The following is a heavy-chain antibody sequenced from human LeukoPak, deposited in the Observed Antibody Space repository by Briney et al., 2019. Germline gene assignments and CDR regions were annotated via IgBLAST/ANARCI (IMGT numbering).Heavy chain of an antibody. Sequence: SETLSLTCAVYGGSFGGYYWSWIRQPQGKGLEWVGEINHSVSTNYNPSLKSRVTISIDTSKNQSSLKLSSVTAADTAVYYCASRRLGVSGSDYWGQGTLVTVSS. V-gene: IGHV4-34*01. J-gene: IGHJ4*02. CDR1: GGSFGGYY. CDR2: INHSVST. D-gene: IGHD3-10*01. CDR3: ASRRLGVSGSDY.